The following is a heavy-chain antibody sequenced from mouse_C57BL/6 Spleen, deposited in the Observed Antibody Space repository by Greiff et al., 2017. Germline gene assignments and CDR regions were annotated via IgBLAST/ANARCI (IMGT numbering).Heavy chain of an antibody. CDR2: ISSGGDYI. CDR3: TRDHYYGSHWYFDV. V-gene: IGHV5-9-1*02. CDR1: GFTFSSYA. D-gene: IGHD1-1*01. J-gene: IGHJ1*03. Sequence: EVMLVESGEGLVKPGGSLKLSCAASGFTFSSYAMSWVRQTPEKRLEWVAYISSGGDYIYYADTVKGRFTISRDNARNTLYLQMSSLKSEDTAMYYCTRDHYYGSHWYFDVWGTGTTVTVSS.